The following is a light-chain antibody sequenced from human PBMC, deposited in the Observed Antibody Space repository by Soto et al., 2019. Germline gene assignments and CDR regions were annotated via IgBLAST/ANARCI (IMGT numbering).Light chain of an antibody. Sequence: QSALTQPASVSGSPGQSITISCTATSSDFGSYNFVSWFQQHPGKAPRLMIYQVTNRPSGVSNRFSGSKSGNTASLTISGLQAEDDADYYCSSFTTTNTCVFGGGTKLTVL. J-gene: IGLJ3*02. CDR3: SSFTTTNTCV. CDR2: QVT. V-gene: IGLV2-14*01. CDR1: SSDFGSYNF.